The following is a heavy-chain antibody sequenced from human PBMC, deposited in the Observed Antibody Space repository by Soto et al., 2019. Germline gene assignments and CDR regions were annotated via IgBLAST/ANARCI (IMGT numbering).Heavy chain of an antibody. CDR1: GVSISSSNYY. CDR2: IYNIGTT. V-gene: IGHV4-39*01. D-gene: IGHD3-16*02. CDR3: ARRPIMIASGGVIDYHFDF. Sequence: QLQLQEAGPGLVKPSATLSLICTFSGVSISSSNYYWGWIRPPPEKGPEWNGNIYNIGTTASNPCFRSRVSISIDTYKSQFYLRLTSVSAADTAVFYWARRPIMIASGGVIDYHFDFWGQGSLGTVSS. J-gene: IGHJ4*02.